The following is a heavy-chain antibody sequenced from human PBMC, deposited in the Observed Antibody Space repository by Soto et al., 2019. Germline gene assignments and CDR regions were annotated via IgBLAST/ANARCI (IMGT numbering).Heavy chain of an antibody. CDR1: GGSISSYY. CDR3: AREGYYYGSGPVGYYGMDV. V-gene: IGHV4-59*01. Sequence: QVQLQESGPGLVKPSETLSLTCTVSGGSISSYYWSWIRQPPGKGLEWIGYIYYSGSTNYNPSLKSRATISVDTSKNQFSLKLSSVTAADTAVYYCAREGYYYGSGPVGYYGMDVWGQGTTVTVSS. CDR2: IYYSGST. D-gene: IGHD3-10*01. J-gene: IGHJ6*02.